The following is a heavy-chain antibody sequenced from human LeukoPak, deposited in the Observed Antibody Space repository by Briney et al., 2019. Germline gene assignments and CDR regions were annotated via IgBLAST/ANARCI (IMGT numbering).Heavy chain of an antibody. J-gene: IGHJ6*03. Sequence: TGGSLRLSCAASGFIFSSYTMTWVRQAPGRGLEWVSGISGSGGSAGSTYHTDSVKGRFTISRDNSKNTLYLQMNSLRAEDTAVYYCAKGAGSSWYYYYYMDVWGKGTTVTVSS. D-gene: IGHD6-13*01. V-gene: IGHV3-23*01. CDR2: ISGSGGSAGST. CDR1: GFIFSSYT. CDR3: AKGAGSSWYYYYYMDV.